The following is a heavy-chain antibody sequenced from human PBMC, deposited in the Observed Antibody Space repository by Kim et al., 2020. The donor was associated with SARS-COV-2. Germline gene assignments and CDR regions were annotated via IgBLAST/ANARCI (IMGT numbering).Heavy chain of an antibody. D-gene: IGHD3-10*01. Sequence: SETLSLTCTVSGGSISSGGYYWSWIRQHPGMGLEWYGYIYYSGSTYYNPLLKGRVIISVDTSKNQFSLKLSPVTAADTAVYYCARDKVRGMDVCGQVTT. CDR2: IYYSGST. CDR3: ARDKVRGMDV. V-gene: IGHV4-31*03. J-gene: IGHJ6*02. CDR1: GGSISSGGYY.